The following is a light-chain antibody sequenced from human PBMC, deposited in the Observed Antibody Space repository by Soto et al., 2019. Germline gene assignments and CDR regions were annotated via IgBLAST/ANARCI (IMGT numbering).Light chain of an antibody. CDR1: SSDVGSYNY. CDR2: EVS. J-gene: IGLJ2*01. Sequence: QSALTQPASVSGSPGQSITISCTGTSSDVGSYNYVSWYQQHPGKAPKLMIYEVSNRPSGVSSRFSGSKSGNTASLTLSGLRAEDEADYYCSSYTTSSTLVVFGGGTKLTVL. CDR3: SSYTTSSTLVV. V-gene: IGLV2-14*01.